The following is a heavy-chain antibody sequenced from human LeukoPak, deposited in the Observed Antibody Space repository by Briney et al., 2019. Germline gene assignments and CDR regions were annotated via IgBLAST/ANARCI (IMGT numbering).Heavy chain of an antibody. Sequence: GGSLRLSCAASGFTFSNYAMRWVRQAPGKGLEWVSDISTSGAGTYSAHSVKGGFTLSRDTSNDTLYLQMNSLRAEDTAVYYCARPYYYDSSDDYYPGGYCGQGTLVTVSS. CDR3: ARPYYYDSSDDYYPGGY. D-gene: IGHD3-22*01. CDR2: ISTSGAGT. CDR1: GFTFSNYA. J-gene: IGHJ4*02. V-gene: IGHV3-23*01.